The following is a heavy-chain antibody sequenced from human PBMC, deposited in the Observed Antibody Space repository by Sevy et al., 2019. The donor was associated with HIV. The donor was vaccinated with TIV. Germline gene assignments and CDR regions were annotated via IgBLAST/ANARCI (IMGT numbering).Heavy chain of an antibody. CDR2: VNHSGST. J-gene: IGHJ2*01. V-gene: IGHV4-34*01. D-gene: IGHD3-3*01. CDR1: GGSFSGYS. Sequence: SETLSLTCAVSGGSFSGYSWDWIRRPPGKGLEWIGEVNHSGSTNYNPSLRSRVTISVDTSKNPFSLKLNFVTAADMAVYYCARGGDGVVPSPIIGLGPWTKYWYFDLWGRGTLVTVSS. CDR3: ARGGDGVVPSPIIGLGPWTKYWYFDL.